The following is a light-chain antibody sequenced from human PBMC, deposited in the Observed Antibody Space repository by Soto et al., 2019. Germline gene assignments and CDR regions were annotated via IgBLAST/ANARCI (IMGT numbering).Light chain of an antibody. CDR3: SAWDDSLNGPWL. J-gene: IGLJ3*02. CDR2: RDN. Sequence: QSVLTQPPSASGTPGQRVTISCSGSTSNIGTNSVNWYQQLPGTAPKLLIYRDNRRPSGVPDRFSGSRSGPSASLAISGLQSEDEAEYFCSAWDDSLNGPWLFGGGTKLTVL. CDR1: TSNIGTNS. V-gene: IGLV1-44*01.